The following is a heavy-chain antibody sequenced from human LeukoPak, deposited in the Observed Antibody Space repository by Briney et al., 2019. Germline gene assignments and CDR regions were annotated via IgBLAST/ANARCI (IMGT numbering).Heavy chain of an antibody. J-gene: IGHJ4*02. Sequence: GGSPRLSCAASGFIFSTYSMNWVRQAPGKGLEWVSYISSGSSTTYYANSVKGRFTISRDNAKNSLYLQMNSLRAEDTAVYYYARDPLDHLGQGTLVTVSS. V-gene: IGHV3-48*01. CDR3: ARDPLDH. CDR1: GFIFSTYS. CDR2: ISSGSSTT.